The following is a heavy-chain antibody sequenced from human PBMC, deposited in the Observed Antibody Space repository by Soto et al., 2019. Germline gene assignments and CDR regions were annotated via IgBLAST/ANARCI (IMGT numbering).Heavy chain of an antibody. V-gene: IGHV3-23*01. Sequence: EVQLLESGGGLVQPGGSLRLSCAASGFTFSSYAMSWVRQAPGKGLEWVSAISGSGGSTYYADSVKGRFTISRDNSKNTLYLQMNSLRAEDSAVYYCAKDPPGKRYCTNGVCYTGAGIFDYWGQGTLVTVSS. J-gene: IGHJ4*02. D-gene: IGHD2-8*01. CDR2: ISGSGGST. CDR1: GFTFSSYA. CDR3: AKDPPGKRYCTNGVCYTGAGIFDY.